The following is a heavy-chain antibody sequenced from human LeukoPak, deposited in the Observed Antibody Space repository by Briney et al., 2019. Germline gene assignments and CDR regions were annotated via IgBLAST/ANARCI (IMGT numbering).Heavy chain of an antibody. CDR3: ARDHRTEGDGYYFVNELWYFDL. D-gene: IGHD3-22*01. CDR2: INPTNEKT. Sequence: ASVKVSCKASGYSFRNYGMHWVRQAPGQRFEWMGWINPTNEKTKYSEKFQGRVTISRDTGASTVYMELSSVRSEDTAVYYCARDHRTEGDGYYFVNELWYFDLWGRGTLVTVSS. V-gene: IGHV1-3*01. J-gene: IGHJ2*01. CDR1: GYSFRNYG.